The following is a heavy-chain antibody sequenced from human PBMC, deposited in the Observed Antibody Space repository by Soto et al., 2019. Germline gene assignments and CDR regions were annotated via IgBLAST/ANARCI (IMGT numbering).Heavy chain of an antibody. D-gene: IGHD2-2*01. Sequence: ASVKVSCKASGYTFTSYDINWMRQATGQGLEWMGWMNPNSGNTGYAQKFQGRVTMTRNTSISTAYMELSSLRSEDTAVYYCARVVPAAMRYYYYYMDVWGKGTTVTVSS. CDR1: GYTFTSYD. CDR2: MNPNSGNT. CDR3: ARVVPAAMRYYYYYMDV. V-gene: IGHV1-8*01. J-gene: IGHJ6*03.